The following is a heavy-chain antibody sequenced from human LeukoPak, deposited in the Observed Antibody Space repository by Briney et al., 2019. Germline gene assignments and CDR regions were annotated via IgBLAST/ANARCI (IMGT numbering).Heavy chain of an antibody. D-gene: IGHD6-19*01. CDR2: ISAYNGNT. Sequence: ASVKVSCKTSGYTFTSNGISWVRQAPGQGLEWMGWISAYNGNTNYAQKLQGRVTMTTDTSTSTAYMELRNLRSDDTAVYYCARGHSDFSSIAVVPDYWGQGTLVTVSS. CDR3: ARGHSDFSSIAVVPDY. J-gene: IGHJ4*02. CDR1: GYTFTSNG. V-gene: IGHV1-18*01.